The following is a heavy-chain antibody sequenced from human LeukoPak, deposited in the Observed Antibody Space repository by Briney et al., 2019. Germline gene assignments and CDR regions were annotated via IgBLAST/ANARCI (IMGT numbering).Heavy chain of an antibody. J-gene: IGHJ5*02. Sequence: SETLSLTCAVYGGSFSGYYWSWIRQPPGKGLERIGEINHSGSTNYNPSLKSRVTISVDTSKNQFSLKLSSVTAADTAVYYCARGRTVKYNWFDPWGQGTLVTVSS. CDR3: ARGRTVKYNWFDP. CDR1: GGSFSGYY. CDR2: INHSGST. V-gene: IGHV4-34*01. D-gene: IGHD4-17*01.